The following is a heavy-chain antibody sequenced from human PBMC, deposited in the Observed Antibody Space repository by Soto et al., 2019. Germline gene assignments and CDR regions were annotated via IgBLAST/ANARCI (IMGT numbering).Heavy chain of an antibody. V-gene: IGHV3-7*04. J-gene: IGHJ4*02. CDR3: ARATGADKEDY. CDR2: MNEYGSER. Sequence: EVQLVESGGGLVQPGGSLRLSCSASGFIFSSYWMSWLRQAPGKGLEWVASMNEYGSERYYVDSVKGRFTIYRDNAKNSLYLQMNSQRAEDTAVYYCARATGADKEDYWRQGTLVTVSS. CDR1: GFIFSSYW.